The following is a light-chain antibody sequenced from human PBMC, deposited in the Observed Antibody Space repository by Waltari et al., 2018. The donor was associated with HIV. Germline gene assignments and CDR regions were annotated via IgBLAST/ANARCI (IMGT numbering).Light chain of an antibody. CDR3: KSKTSSSTPCV. Sequence: QSALTQPASVSGSPGQSITISCPGTSSDAGGYNSVAWYQQHPGKAPKLIIYDVSNRPSGVPYRFSGSKSGNTASLTISGLQAEDEADYYCKSKTSSSTPCVFGTGTKVTVL. CDR1: SSDAGGYNS. CDR2: DVS. V-gene: IGLV2-14*03. J-gene: IGLJ1*01.